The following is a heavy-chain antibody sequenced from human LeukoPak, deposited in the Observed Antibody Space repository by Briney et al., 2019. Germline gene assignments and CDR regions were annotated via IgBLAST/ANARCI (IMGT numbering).Heavy chain of an antibody. D-gene: IGHD1-26*01. J-gene: IGHJ4*02. CDR2: IVVGSGNT. Sequence: SVKVSCKASGFTFTSSAMQWVRQARGQRLEWIGWIVVGSGNTNYAQKFQERVTITRDMSTSTAYMELSSLRSEDTAVYYCAASTVGALYYFDYWGQGTLVTVSS. CDR1: GFTFTSSA. V-gene: IGHV1-58*02. CDR3: AASTVGALYYFDY.